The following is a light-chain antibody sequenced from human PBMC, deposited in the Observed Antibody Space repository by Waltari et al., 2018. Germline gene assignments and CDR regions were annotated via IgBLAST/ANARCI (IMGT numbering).Light chain of an antibody. CDR2: AAS. V-gene: IGKV1-39*01. Sequence: DIQMTQSPSFLSASVGDRVTITCRASQNINKFLNWYQQKPGKAPKFLIYAASLLQTGVPPRFRGSGSGTEFTLTIDSLQPEDFSTYFCQHSHSTPITFGPGTTVDV. CDR1: QNINKF. J-gene: IGKJ3*01. CDR3: QHSHSTPIT.